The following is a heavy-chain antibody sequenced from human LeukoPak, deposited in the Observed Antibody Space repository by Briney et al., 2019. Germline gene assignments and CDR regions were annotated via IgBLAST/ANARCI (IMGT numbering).Heavy chain of an antibody. CDR1: GFNVSSNY. Sequence: GGSLRLSCAASGFNVSSNYMTWVRQAPGKGLEWVSGFYSGGSTYYTDSVKGRFTVSRDNSKNTVYLQMNSLRAEDTAVYYCARGLAGTYYYFDYWGQGTLVTVPS. J-gene: IGHJ4*02. CDR2: FYSGGST. V-gene: IGHV3-53*01. D-gene: IGHD1-14*01. CDR3: ARGLAGTYYYFDY.